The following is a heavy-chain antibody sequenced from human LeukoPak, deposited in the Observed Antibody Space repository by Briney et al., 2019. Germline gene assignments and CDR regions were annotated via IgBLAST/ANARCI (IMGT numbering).Heavy chain of an antibody. J-gene: IGHJ3*02. D-gene: IGHD5-24*01. CDR2: ISSSGSAI. Sequence: GGSLRLSCAASGFTFSSYEMNWVRQAPGKGLEWVSYISSSGSAIYYADSVKGRFTISRDNAKNSLYLQMDSLRAEDTAVYYCARNGVAWLQLPDAFDIWGQGTMVTVSS. CDR1: GFTFSSYE. CDR3: ARNGVAWLQLPDAFDI. V-gene: IGHV3-48*03.